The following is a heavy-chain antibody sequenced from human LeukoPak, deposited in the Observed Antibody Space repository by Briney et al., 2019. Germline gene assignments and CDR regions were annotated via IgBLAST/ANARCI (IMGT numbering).Heavy chain of an antibody. CDR2: IYYSGST. D-gene: IGHD2-15*01. Sequence: SVTLSLTCTVSGGSISSSSYYWGWIRQPPGKGLEWIGSIYYSGSTYYNPSLKSRVTISVDTSKNQFSLKLSSVTAADTAVYYCARAHRLVLHYFDSWGQGTLVTVSS. CDR1: GGSISSSSYY. V-gene: IGHV4-39*07. CDR3: ARAHRLVLHYFDS. J-gene: IGHJ4*02.